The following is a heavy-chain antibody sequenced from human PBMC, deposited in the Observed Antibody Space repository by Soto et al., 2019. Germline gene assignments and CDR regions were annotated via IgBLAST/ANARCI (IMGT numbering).Heavy chain of an antibody. J-gene: IGHJ6*02. D-gene: IGHD3-10*01. CDR2: INRSGST. V-gene: IGHV4-34*01. CDR1: VGSFRDNF. CDR3: ERDKGSGSYKGRYYYGMDV. Sequence: SETLSLTCASYVGSFRDNFGIWIRHPPGKGLEWIGEINRSGSTNYIPSLKSRVTISLDTSKNQFSLKLTSVSAADTAVYYCERDKGSGSYKGRYYYGMDVWGQGTTVTVSS.